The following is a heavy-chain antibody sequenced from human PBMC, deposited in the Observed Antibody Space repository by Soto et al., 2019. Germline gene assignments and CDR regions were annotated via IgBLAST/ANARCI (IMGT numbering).Heavy chain of an antibody. J-gene: IGHJ3*02. D-gene: IGHD2-15*01. CDR1: GFTFSSYA. CDR3: ARAGYCSGGSCYQHDGRNAFHI. CDR2: ISSNGGST. V-gene: IGHV3-64*01. Sequence: GGSLRLSCAASGFTFSSYAMHWVRQAPGKGLEYVSAISSNGGSTYYANSVKGRFTISRDNSKNTLYLQMGSLRAEDMAVYYCARAGYCSGGSCYQHDGRNAFHIWGQGTMVTVSS.